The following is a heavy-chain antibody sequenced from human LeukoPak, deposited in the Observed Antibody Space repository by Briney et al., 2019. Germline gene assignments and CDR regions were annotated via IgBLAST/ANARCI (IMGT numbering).Heavy chain of an antibody. CDR1: GYTFTGYY. D-gene: IGHD2-2*01. J-gene: IGHJ4*02. CDR3: ARDIVVVPAAMEIDY. CDR2: INPNSGGT. V-gene: IGHV1-2*02. Sequence: ASVEVSCKASGYTFTGYYMHWVRQAPGQGLEWMGWINPNSGGTNYAQKFQGRVTMTRDTSISIAYMELSRLRSDDTAVYYCARDIVVVPAAMEIDYWGQGTLVTVSS.